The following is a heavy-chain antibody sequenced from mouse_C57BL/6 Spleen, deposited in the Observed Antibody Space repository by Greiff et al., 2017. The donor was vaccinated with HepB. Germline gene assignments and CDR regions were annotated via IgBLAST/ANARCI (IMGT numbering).Heavy chain of an antibody. CDR2: ISNLAYSI. CDR1: GFTFSDYG. D-gene: IGHD3-2*02. Sequence: EVKLVESGGGLVQPGGSLKLSCAASGFTFSDYGMAWVRQAPRKGPEWVAFISNLAYSIYYADTVTGRFTISRENAKNTLYLEMSSLRSEDTAMYYCARHGTAQATDWFAYWGQGTLVTVSA. V-gene: IGHV5-15*01. J-gene: IGHJ3*01. CDR3: ARHGTAQATDWFAY.